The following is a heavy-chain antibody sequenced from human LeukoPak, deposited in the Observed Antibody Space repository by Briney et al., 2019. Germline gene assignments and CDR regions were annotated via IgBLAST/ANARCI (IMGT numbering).Heavy chain of an antibody. D-gene: IGHD5-24*01. CDR3: ARESLQDAFDI. J-gene: IGHJ3*02. CDR2: ISSSGDAL. CDR1: GFTFSTYS. Sequence: GGSLRLSCAASGFTFSTYSMNWVRQAPGKGLEWVSYISSSGDALYYADSMKGRFTISRDNAENSLFLQMNSLRAEDTAIYYCARESLQDAFDIWGQGTMVTVSS. V-gene: IGHV3-48*04.